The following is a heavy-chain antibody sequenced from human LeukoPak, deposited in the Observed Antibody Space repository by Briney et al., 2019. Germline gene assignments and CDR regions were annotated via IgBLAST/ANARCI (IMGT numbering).Heavy chain of an antibody. Sequence: SQTLSLTCAVYGGSFSGYYWSWIRQPPGKGLEWIGEINHSGSTNYNPSLKSRVTISVDTSKNQFSLKLSSVTAADTAVYYCARVRTRLYCSSTSCRYWYFDLWGRGTLVTVSS. J-gene: IGHJ2*01. D-gene: IGHD2-2*01. CDR2: INHSGST. V-gene: IGHV4-34*01. CDR1: GGSFSGYY. CDR3: ARVRTRLYCSSTSCRYWYFDL.